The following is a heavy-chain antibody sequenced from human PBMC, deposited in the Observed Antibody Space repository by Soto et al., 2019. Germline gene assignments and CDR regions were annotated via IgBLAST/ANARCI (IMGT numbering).Heavy chain of an antibody. Sequence: ASVEVSCKASGYTFTSYYMHWVRQAPGQGLEWMGIINPSGGSTSYAQKFQGRVTMTRDTSTSTVYMELSSLRSEDTAVYYCARVHYCSGWRLGGRYYYYGLDVWGQGTSVTASS. J-gene: IGHJ6*02. D-gene: IGHD6-19*01. CDR3: ARVHYCSGWRLGGRYYYYGLDV. CDR2: INPSGGST. CDR1: GYTFTSYY. V-gene: IGHV1-46*01.